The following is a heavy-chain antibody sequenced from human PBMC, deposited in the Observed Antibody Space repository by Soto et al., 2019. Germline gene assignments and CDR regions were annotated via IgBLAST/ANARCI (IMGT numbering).Heavy chain of an antibody. Sequence: GGSLRLSCAASGFTFSSYAMSWVRQAPGKGLEWVSAISGSGGSTYYADSVKGRFTISSDNSKNTLYLQMNSLRAEDTAVYYCAKTPQGNYYYYYMDVWGKGTTVTVSS. J-gene: IGHJ6*03. CDR1: GFTFSSYA. D-gene: IGHD3-10*01. CDR3: AKTPQGNYYYYYMDV. V-gene: IGHV3-23*01. CDR2: ISGSGGST.